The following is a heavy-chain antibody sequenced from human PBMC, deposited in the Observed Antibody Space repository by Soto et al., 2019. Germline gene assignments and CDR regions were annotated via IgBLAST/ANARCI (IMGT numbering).Heavy chain of an antibody. CDR1: GYTFTSYA. CDR3: AGSIVVVPALDY. Sequence: ASVKVSCKASGYTFTSYAMHWVRQAPGQRLEWMGWINAGNGNTKYSQKFQGRVTITRDTSASTAYMELSSLRSEDTAVYYCAGSIVVVPALDYWGQGTLVTVSS. V-gene: IGHV1-3*01. J-gene: IGHJ4*02. D-gene: IGHD2-21*02. CDR2: INAGNGNT.